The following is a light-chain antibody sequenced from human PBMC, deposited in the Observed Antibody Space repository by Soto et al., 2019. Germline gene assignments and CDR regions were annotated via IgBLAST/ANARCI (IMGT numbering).Light chain of an antibody. CDR2: DEC. Sequence: EIVWTESPATLSLSPGARATLSCRPSQSVKTYLVRYQQRPGXSPRLLFHDECHSAGGITARFRRSGFGTDSTLTISSLEPEDAAVYYCQQRSDWSPITFGQGTRLEIK. CDR1: QSVKTY. J-gene: IGKJ5*01. V-gene: IGKV3-11*01. CDR3: QQRSDWSPIT.